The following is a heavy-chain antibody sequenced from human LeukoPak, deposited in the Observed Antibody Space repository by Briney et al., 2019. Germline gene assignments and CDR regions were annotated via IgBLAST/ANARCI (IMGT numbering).Heavy chain of an antibody. D-gene: IGHD2-2*01. V-gene: IGHV3-7*01. Sequence: GGSLRLSCAASGFTFSTYWMSWVRQAPGKGLERVANIKQDGSEKYYVDSVKGRFTISRDNAKNSLYLQMNSLRAEDTAVYYCARDCSSTSCFARWFDPWGQGTLVTVSS. CDR2: IKQDGSEK. CDR1: GFTFSTYW. CDR3: ARDCSSTSCFARWFDP. J-gene: IGHJ5*02.